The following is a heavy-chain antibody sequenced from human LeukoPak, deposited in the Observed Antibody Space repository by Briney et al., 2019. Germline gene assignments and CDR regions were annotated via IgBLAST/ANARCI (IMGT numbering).Heavy chain of an antibody. CDR3: ARTTYYYDSSGYFDY. CDR1: GFTVSSNY. D-gene: IGHD3-22*01. J-gene: IGHJ4*02. Sequence: GGSLRLSCAASGFTVSSNYMSWVRQAPGKGLEWVSVIYSGGSTYYADSVKGRFTISRDSSKNTLYLQMNSLRAEDTAVYYCARTTYYYDSSGYFDYWGQGTLVTVSS. CDR2: IYSGGST. V-gene: IGHV3-53*01.